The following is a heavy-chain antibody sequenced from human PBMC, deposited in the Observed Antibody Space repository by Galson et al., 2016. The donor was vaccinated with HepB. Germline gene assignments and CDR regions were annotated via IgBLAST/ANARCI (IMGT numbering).Heavy chain of an antibody. CDR1: GYSLSDYN. Sequence: SVKVSCKASGYSLSDYNLHWVRQAPGQGLEWMGWINPDTGASNCTQRFQGRVFMASDTSISTAYLELRSLRSGDTAVYYCANGYCSGSYCYNSLYYYYGMDVWGQGTTVTVSS. J-gene: IGHJ6*02. D-gene: IGHD2-15*01. CDR2: INPDTGAS. CDR3: ANGYCSGSYCYNSLYYYYGMDV. V-gene: IGHV1-2*02.